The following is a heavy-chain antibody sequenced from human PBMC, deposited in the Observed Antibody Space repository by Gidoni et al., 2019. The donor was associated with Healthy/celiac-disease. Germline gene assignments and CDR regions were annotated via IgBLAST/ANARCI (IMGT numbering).Heavy chain of an antibody. CDR1: GYTFTSYY. D-gene: IGHD3-22*01. CDR2: INPSGGST. Sequence: QVQLVQSGAEVKKPGASVKVSCKASGYTFTSYYMHWVRQAPGQGLEWMGIINPSGGSTSYAQKFQGRVTMTRDTSTSTVYMELSSLRSEDTAVYYCARDALDYYDSSGYYYPADYWGQGTLVTVSS. J-gene: IGHJ4*02. CDR3: ARDALDYYDSSGYYYPADY. V-gene: IGHV1-46*01.